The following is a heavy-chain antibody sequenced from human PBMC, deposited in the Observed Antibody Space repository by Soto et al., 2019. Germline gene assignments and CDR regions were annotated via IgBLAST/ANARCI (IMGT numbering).Heavy chain of an antibody. CDR2: ISSSSSTI. CDR3: AVPDYGGNIVRY. D-gene: IGHD4-17*01. Sequence: GGSLRLSCAASGFTFSTYAINWVRQAPGKGLEWLSYISSSSSTIYYADSVKGRFTISRDNAKNSLYLQMNSLRDEDTAVYYCAVPDYGGNIVRYWGQGTLVTVSS. CDR1: GFTFSTYA. J-gene: IGHJ4*02. V-gene: IGHV3-48*02.